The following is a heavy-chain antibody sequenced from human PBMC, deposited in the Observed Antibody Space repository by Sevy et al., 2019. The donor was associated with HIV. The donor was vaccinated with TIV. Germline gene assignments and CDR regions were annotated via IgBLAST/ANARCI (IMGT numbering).Heavy chain of an antibody. D-gene: IGHD3-3*01. CDR1: GFTFSGSA. V-gene: IGHV3-73*01. CDR3: TSRPIWSGYSQIDYYYYGMDV. CDR2: IRSKANSYAT. Sequence: GGSLRLSCAASGFTFSGSAMHWVRQASGKGLEWVGRIRSKANSYATAYAASVKGRVTISRDDSKNTAYLQMNSLKTEDTAVYYCTSRPIWSGYSQIDYYYYGMDVWGQGTTVTVSS. J-gene: IGHJ6*02.